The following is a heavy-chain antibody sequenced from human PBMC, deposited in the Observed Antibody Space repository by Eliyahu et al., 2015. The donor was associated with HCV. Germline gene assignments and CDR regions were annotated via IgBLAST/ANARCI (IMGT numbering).Heavy chain of an antibody. CDR2: IYNQGGAP. CDR3: ATCISCYPEYYFDD. CDR1: GGSIRSYY. V-gene: IGHV4-4*07. J-gene: IGHJ4*02. Sequence: QVQLQESGPRLVKPSETLSLTCTVSGGSIRSYYRSWIRQPAGKGLEWIGRIYNQGGAPTTPSLKSRVTMSVDTSKNQFSLKLSSVTAADTAIYYCATCISCYPEYYFDDWGQGTLVTVSS. D-gene: IGHD2-2*01.